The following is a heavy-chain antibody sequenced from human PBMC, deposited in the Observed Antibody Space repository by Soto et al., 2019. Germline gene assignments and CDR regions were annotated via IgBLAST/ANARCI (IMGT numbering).Heavy chain of an antibody. J-gene: IGHJ6*02. CDR3: ARVGYCSGGRCYPVYYGMDV. CDR1: GGSISGSISSSDW. CDR2: IFHTGRS. D-gene: IGHD2-15*01. V-gene: IGHV4-4*02. Sequence: QVRLQESGPGLVEPSGTLSLTCAVSGGSISGSISSSDWWGWVRQPPGKGLEWSGQIFHTGRSNYNPSLRSRVTRSVDKSKNQFSLKLSSVTAADKAVYYCARVGYCSGGRCYPVYYGMDVWGQGTTVTVSS.